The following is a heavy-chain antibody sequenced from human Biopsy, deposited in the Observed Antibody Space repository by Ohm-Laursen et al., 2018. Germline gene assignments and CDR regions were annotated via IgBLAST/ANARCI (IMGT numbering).Heavy chain of an antibody. Sequence: SLRLSCAAPGFTFSSYGMSWVRQAPGKGLEWVSAITDSGGSTFYADSVKGRFTISRDNSKNILFLQVNNLRAEDTAIYYCTKADDFWSPEGYYYYFSGMDVWGQGTTVTVSS. J-gene: IGHJ6*02. CDR3: TKADDFWSPEGYYYYFSGMDV. CDR1: GFTFSSYG. CDR2: ITDSGGST. D-gene: IGHD3-3*01. V-gene: IGHV3-23*01.